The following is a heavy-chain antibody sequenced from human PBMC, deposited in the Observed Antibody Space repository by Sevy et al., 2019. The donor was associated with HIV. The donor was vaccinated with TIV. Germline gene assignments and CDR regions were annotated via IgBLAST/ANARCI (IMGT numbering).Heavy chain of an antibody. D-gene: IGHD2-15*01. CDR3: AAVGLRYCSGSSCYQGDWFDP. J-gene: IGHJ5*02. Sequence: ASVKVSCKVSGYSLTKLSIHWVRQGPGKGLEWMGDFDVQDGETIYAKKFQGILKMTVDTNTDKAYIELSRLKSEETAVYYLAAVGLRYCSGSSCYQGDWFDPWGQGSLVTVSS. V-gene: IGHV1-24*01. CDR1: GYSLTKLS. CDR2: FDVQDGET.